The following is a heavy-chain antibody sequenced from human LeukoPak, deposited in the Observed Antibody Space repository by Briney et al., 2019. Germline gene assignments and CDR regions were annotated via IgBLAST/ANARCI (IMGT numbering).Heavy chain of an antibody. D-gene: IGHD3-3*01. V-gene: IGHV4-39*01. Sequence: PSETLSLTCTVSGGSISSSSYYWGWIRQPPGKGLEWIGSIYYSGSTYYNPSLKSRVTISVDTSKNQFSLKLSSVTAADTAVYYCARPSELGVVTPFDYWGQGTLVTVSS. CDR3: ARPSELGVVTPFDY. CDR2: IYYSGST. J-gene: IGHJ4*02. CDR1: GGSISSSSYY.